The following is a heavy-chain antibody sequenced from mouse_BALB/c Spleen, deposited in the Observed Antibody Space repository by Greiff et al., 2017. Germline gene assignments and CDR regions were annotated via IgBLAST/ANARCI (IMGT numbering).Heavy chain of an antibody. CDR2: ISAGGST. CDR3: ASTEYYGSSPYAMDY. V-gene: IGHV2-9*02. CDR1: GFSLTSYG. Sequence: QVQLKQSGPGLVAPSQTLSITCTASGFSLTSYGVHWVRQTPGKGLEWLGVISAGGSTNYHSALMSRLSISKDNSKSQVFLKMNSLQTDDTAMYYCASTEYYGSSPYAMDYWGQGTSVTVSS. J-gene: IGHJ4*01. D-gene: IGHD1-1*01.